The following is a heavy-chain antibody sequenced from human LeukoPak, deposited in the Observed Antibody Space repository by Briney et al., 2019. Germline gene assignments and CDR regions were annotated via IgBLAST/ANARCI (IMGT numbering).Heavy chain of an antibody. CDR2: ISHDGNRK. CDR3: ASCRGSDSSGYYYYAMDA. D-gene: IGHD3-22*01. V-gene: IGHV3-30-3*01. Sequence: GGSLRLSCAASGLAFSAYKMHWIRQAPGKGLEWVAVISHDGNRKYYADSVKGRFTISRDNSNNTLYLQMNSLRAEDTAVYSCASCRGSDSSGYYYYAMDAWGQGTTLTVSS. CDR1: GLAFSAYK. J-gene: IGHJ6*02.